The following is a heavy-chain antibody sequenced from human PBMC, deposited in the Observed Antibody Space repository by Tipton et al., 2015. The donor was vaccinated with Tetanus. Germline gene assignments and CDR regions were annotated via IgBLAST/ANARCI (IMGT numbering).Heavy chain of an antibody. Sequence: TLSLTCTVSGGSISSSSYYWGWIRQPPGKGLEWIGSIYYSGSTYYNPSLKSRVTISVDTSKIQFSLILTSVTASDTAVYYCARLSSSSNDAHAFDIWGQGTMVTVSS. V-gene: IGHV4-39*01. CDR1: GGSISSSSYY. CDR2: IYYSGST. J-gene: IGHJ3*02. D-gene: IGHD2-2*01. CDR3: ARLSSSSNDAHAFDI.